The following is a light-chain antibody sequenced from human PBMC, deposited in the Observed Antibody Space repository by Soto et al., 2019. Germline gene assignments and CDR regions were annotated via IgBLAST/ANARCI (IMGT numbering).Light chain of an antibody. V-gene: IGKV3-11*01. Sequence: EIVLTQSPATLSLSPGERATLSCRASRGVSTFLAWYQQKHGQAPRLLIYDASNRATGIPARFSGSGSGTDFTLTISSLEPEDFAVYYCQQRSNWPLTFGGGTKVEIK. CDR3: QQRSNWPLT. CDR2: DAS. CDR1: RGVSTF. J-gene: IGKJ4*01.